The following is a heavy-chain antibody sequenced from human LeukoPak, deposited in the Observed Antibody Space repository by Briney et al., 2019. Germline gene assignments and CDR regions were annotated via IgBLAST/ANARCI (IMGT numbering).Heavy chain of an antibody. Sequence: PGGSLRLSCAASGFTFSSYWMSWVRQAPGKGLEWVANINQDGSEKYYVDSVKGRFTISRDNAKNSLYLQMNSLRAEDTAVYYCARGSYNRWNGWYDWFDPWGQGTLVTVSS. CDR2: INQDGSEK. CDR3: ARGSYNRWNGWYDWFDP. CDR1: GFTFSSYW. D-gene: IGHD6-19*01. V-gene: IGHV3-7*01. J-gene: IGHJ5*02.